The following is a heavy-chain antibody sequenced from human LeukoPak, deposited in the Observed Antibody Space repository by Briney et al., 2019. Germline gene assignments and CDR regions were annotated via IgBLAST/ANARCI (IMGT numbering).Heavy chain of an antibody. V-gene: IGHV3-30*02. Sequence: GGSLRLSCAASGFTFSGHGMHWVRQAPGKGLEWVAVIWYDGSNKYYADSVKGRFTISRDNSKNTLYLQMNSLRAEDTAVYYCAKEWGYVEDYWGQGTLVTVSS. CDR3: AKEWGYVEDY. CDR2: IWYDGSNK. CDR1: GFTFSGHG. J-gene: IGHJ4*02. D-gene: IGHD5-12*01.